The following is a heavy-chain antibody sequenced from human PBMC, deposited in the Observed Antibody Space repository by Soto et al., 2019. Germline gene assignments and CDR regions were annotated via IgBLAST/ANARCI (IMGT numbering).Heavy chain of an antibody. CDR3: ARRPIGPKKNWFDP. CDR2: MNPNSGNT. D-gene: IGHD3-10*01. CDR1: GYTFTRYD. V-gene: IGHV1-8*01. J-gene: IGHJ5*02. Sequence: ASVKVSCKASGYTFTRYDINCVRQATGQGLEWMGWMNPNSGNTGYAQKFQGRVTMTRNTSISTAYMELSSLRSEDTAVYYCARRPIGPKKNWFDPWGQGTLVTVSS.